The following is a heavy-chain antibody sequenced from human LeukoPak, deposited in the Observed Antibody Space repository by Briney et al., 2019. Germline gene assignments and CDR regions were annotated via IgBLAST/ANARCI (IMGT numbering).Heavy chain of an antibody. D-gene: IGHD2/OR15-2a*01. V-gene: IGHV3-23*01. CDR3: AKTIGPPYYFDY. CDR1: GFTFNSYA. Sequence: GGSLRLSCAASGFTFNSYAMNWVRQAPGKGLEWVSGISGSGGTTYYADSVKGRFTISRDNSKNTLYLQMNSLRAEDTAVYYCAKTIGPPYYFDYWGQETLVTVSS. J-gene: IGHJ4*02. CDR2: ISGSGGTT.